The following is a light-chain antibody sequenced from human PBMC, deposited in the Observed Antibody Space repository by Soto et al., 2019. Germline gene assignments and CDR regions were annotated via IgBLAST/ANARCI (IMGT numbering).Light chain of an antibody. CDR2: GAF. V-gene: IGKV3D-20*02. CDR3: QQRSNWPPEVT. CDR1: QSVSTNY. J-gene: IGKJ4*01. Sequence: EIVLTQSPGTLSLSPGERATLSCRASQSVSTNYLAWYQQKPGQAPWLLIYGAFNRAGGVPDRFSGSVSGTDFTLTISRLEPEDFAVYYCQQRSNWPPEVTFGGRTKVDIK.